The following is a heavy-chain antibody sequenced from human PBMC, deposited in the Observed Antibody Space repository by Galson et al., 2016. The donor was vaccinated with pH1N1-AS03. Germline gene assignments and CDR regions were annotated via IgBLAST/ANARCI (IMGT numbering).Heavy chain of an antibody. CDR3: ARGHLGAGPAFDY. V-gene: IGHV6-1*01. J-gene: IGHJ4*02. CDR2: TYYRSKWYN. D-gene: IGHD1-26*01. Sequence: CAISGDSVSSNTAAWNWIRQSPSRGLEWLGRTYYRSKWYNDYAVFVTSRITINPDTSKNQCSLQLNSVTPEDTAVYYCARGHLGAGPAFDYWGQGTLVTVSS. CDR1: GDSVSSNTAA.